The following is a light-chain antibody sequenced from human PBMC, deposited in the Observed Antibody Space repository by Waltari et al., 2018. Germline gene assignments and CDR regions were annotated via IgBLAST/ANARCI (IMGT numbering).Light chain of an antibody. V-gene: IGLV2-14*03. CDR2: DVT. J-gene: IGLJ2*01. CDR1: SSDIGSYNY. Sequence: QSALTQPASVSGSPGQSITISCTGTSSDIGSYNYVSWYQQHPGKAPQLILFDVTNRPSGVSNRFSGSKSGNMASLIISGLQGEDEADYYCSSYMDTTALELFGGGTSLTVL. CDR3: SSYMDTTALEL.